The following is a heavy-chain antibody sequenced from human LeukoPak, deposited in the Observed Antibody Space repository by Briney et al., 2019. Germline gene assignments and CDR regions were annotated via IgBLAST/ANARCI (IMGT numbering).Heavy chain of an antibody. CDR2: VYTSGST. D-gene: IGHD4-11*01. CDR1: GGSISVGY. CDR3: AKSYFDYSTYYSYYFNL. V-gene: IGHV4-4*09. J-gene: IGHJ4*02. Sequence: PSETLSLTCTVSGGSISVGYWSWIRQPPGRGLEWIGYVYTSGSTNYNPSLKSRVTISVDTSKSQFALKLSSVTAADAAVYYCAKSYFDYSTYYSYYFNLWGQGALVTVSS.